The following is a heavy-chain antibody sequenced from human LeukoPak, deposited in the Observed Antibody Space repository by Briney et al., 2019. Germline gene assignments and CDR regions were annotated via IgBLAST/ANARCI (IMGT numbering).Heavy chain of an antibody. J-gene: IGHJ4*02. CDR2: INPNSGGT. D-gene: IGHD2-2*01. CDR3: ARVCSSTSCYSRSIDY. CDR1: GYTFTGYY. Sequence: ASVKVSCTASGYTFTGYYMHWVRQAPGQGLEWMGWINPNSGGTNYAQKFQGRVTMTRDTSISTAYMELSRLRSDDTAVYYCARVCSSTSCYSRSIDYWGRGTLVTVSS. V-gene: IGHV1-2*02.